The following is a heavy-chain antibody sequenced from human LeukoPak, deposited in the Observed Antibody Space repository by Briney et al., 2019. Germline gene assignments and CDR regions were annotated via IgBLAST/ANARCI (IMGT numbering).Heavy chain of an antibody. D-gene: IGHD1-14*01. CDR3: ARDMTGAHWFDP. CDR2: IYYRGNT. J-gene: IGHJ5*02. CDR1: GGSISSGDYY. Sequence: PSQTLSLTCTVSGGSISSGDYYWSWIRQPPGKGLEWIGYIYYRGNTYYNPSLKSRLTISVDTSKNQFSLKLTSVTAADTAVYYCARDMTGAHWFDPWGQGTLVTVSS. V-gene: IGHV4-30-4*01.